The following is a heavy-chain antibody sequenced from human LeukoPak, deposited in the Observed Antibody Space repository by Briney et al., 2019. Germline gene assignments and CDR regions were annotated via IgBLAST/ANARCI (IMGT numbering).Heavy chain of an antibody. Sequence: GGSLRLSCAVSGFPFSDYGVSWVRQAPGKGLEWVSGISGSGGATYYSDSVKGRFTISRDNSKNTVHLQLNGLRAEDTAVYYSAQDEPDIVAEPVDYYHYGMDFWGRGTTVTVSS. D-gene: IGHD2-15*01. CDR3: AQDEPDIVAEPVDYYHYGMDF. J-gene: IGHJ6*02. CDR2: ISGSGGAT. CDR1: GFPFSDYG. V-gene: IGHV3-23*01.